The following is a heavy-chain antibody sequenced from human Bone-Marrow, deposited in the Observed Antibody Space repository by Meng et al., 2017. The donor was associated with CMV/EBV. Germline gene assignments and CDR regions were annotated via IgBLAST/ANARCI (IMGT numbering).Heavy chain of an antibody. J-gene: IGHJ1*01. CDR3: ARAAIGSGPPGY. Sequence: GGSLRLSCAASGFTVSSNYMSWVRQAPGKGLEWVSVIYSGGSTYYADSVKGRFTISRDNSKNTLYLQMNSLRAEDTAVYYCARAAIGSGPPGYWGPGTLVTVSS. D-gene: IGHD3-10*01. CDR1: GFTVSSNY. V-gene: IGHV3-53*01. CDR2: IYSGGST.